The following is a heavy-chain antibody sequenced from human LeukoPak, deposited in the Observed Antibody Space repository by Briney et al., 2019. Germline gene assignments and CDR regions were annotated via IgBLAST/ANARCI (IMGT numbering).Heavy chain of an antibody. V-gene: IGHV4-34*01. CDR3: ARGNILTGYCFDF. Sequence: SETLSLPFAVYGGSITCYYWSWIRQTPGRGLEWVGEIHYTGATSYNPSLKSRATISTDTSKNQVSLRLSSVTAADTAVYYCARGNILTGYCFDFWGQGALVTVSS. J-gene: IGHJ4*02. CDR1: GGSITCYY. CDR2: IHYTGAT. D-gene: IGHD3-9*01.